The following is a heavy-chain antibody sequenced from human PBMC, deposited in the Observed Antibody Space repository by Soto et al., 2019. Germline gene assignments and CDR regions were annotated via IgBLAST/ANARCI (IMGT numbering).Heavy chain of an antibody. CDR1: GGSISSGAYY. CDR2: IYYSGST. J-gene: IGHJ5*02. CDR3: ARERPDGSRLDP. Sequence: QVQLQESGPGLVKPSQTLSLTCTVSGGSISSGAYYWSWIRQPPGKGLEWIGYIYYSGSTYSIPSLTSRVTISVDTSMNQFSLKLRAVTAADTAVYYCARERPDGSRLDPWGQGTLVTVSS. D-gene: IGHD6-13*01. V-gene: IGHV4-30-4*01.